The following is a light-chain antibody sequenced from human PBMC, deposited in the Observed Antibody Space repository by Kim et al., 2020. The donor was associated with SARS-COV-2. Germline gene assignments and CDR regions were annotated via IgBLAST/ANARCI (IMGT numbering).Light chain of an antibody. Sequence: SPGEPATLSCRASQSVSSNVAWYQQKPGQAPRLLIYDASTRATGIPARFSGSGSGTDFTLTISSLQSEDLAVYHCQQYDDWPPWTFGQGTKVDIK. J-gene: IGKJ1*01. CDR3: QQYDDWPPWT. CDR1: QSVSSN. V-gene: IGKV3-15*01. CDR2: DAS.